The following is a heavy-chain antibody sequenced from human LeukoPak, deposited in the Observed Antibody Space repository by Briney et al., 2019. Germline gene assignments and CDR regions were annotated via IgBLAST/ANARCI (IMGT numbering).Heavy chain of an antibody. D-gene: IGHD2-2*02. V-gene: IGHV3-48*03. Sequence: GGSLRLSCAASGFTFSSYEMNWVRQAPGKGLEWVSYISSSGSTIYYADFVKGRFTISRDNAKNSLYLQMNSLRAEDTAVYYCARGRCSSTSCYTFDPWGQGTLVTVSS. CDR1: GFTFSSYE. CDR3: ARGRCSSTSCYTFDP. CDR2: ISSSGSTI. J-gene: IGHJ5*02.